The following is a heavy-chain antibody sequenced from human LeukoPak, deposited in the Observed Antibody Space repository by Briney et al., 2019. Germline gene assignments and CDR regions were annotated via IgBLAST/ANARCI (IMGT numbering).Heavy chain of an antibody. CDR3: ARALETLRYFDWLLPPFDS. D-gene: IGHD3-9*01. V-gene: IGHV3-53*01. Sequence: GGSLRLSCAASGFTVSSTYMSWVRQTQGKGLEWVSIIYSGGNTYYADSVRGRFTISRDNSKNTLSLQMNSLRAEDTAVYYCARALETLRYFDWLLPPFDSWGQGTLVTVSS. CDR1: GFTVSSTY. CDR2: IYSGGNT. J-gene: IGHJ4*02.